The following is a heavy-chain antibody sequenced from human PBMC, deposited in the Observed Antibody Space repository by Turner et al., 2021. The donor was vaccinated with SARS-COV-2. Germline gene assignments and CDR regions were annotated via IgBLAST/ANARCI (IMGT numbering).Heavy chain of an antibody. CDR2: IKQDGSEK. V-gene: IGHV3-7*04. CDR1: GFTFSNW. J-gene: IGHJ4*02. CDR3: ARDPNSGASL. D-gene: IGHD2-15*01. Sequence: EEQLVESGGGLVQPGGSLRLSCTASGFTFSNWMHWVRQAPGKGLEWVANIKQDGSEKYFVDSVKGRFTISRDNAKNSLYLQMNSLRAEDTAVYDCARDPNSGASLWGQGILVTVSS.